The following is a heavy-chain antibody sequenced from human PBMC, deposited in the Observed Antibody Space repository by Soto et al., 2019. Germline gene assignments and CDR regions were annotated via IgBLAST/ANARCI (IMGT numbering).Heavy chain of an antibody. CDR2: IYYSGST. J-gene: IGHJ4*02. CDR3: ARYSSGWSRYPFDY. D-gene: IGHD6-19*01. Sequence: QVQLQESGPGLVKPSQTLSLTCTVSGGSISSGGYYWSWIRQHPGKGLEWIGYIYYSGSTYYNPSLKSRVTISVDSSKNQFSLKLSSVTAADTAVYYCARYSSGWSRYPFDYWGQGTLVTVSS. V-gene: IGHV4-31*03. CDR1: GGSISSGGYY.